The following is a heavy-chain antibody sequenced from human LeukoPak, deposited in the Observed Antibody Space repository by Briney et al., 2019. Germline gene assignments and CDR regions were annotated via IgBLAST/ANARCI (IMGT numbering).Heavy chain of an antibody. D-gene: IGHD2-2*02. J-gene: IGHJ6*03. CDR2: INHSGST. Sequence: SETLSLTCAVYGGSFSGYYWSWIRQPPGKGLECSGEINHSGSTNYNPSLKRRVTISVDTSKNQFSLKLSSVTAADTAVYYCARGKRDIVVVPAAIHYYYCMDVWGKGTTVTVSS. V-gene: IGHV4-34*01. CDR3: ARGKRDIVVVPAAIHYYYCMDV. CDR1: GGSFSGYY.